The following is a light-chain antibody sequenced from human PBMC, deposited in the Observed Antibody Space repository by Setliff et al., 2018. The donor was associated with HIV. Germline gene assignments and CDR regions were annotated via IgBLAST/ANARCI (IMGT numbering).Light chain of an antibody. V-gene: IGLV2-23*02. CDR2: EVS. J-gene: IGLJ1*01. CDR1: SSDVGSYNF. CDR3: CSYAGSSIFYV. Sequence: LAQPASVSGSPGQSITISCTGTSSDVGSYNFVSWYQQHPGKAPKLMIYEVSKRPSGDSDRFSGSKSGNTASLTISGLQADDEADYYCCSYAGSSIFYVFGSGTKVTVL.